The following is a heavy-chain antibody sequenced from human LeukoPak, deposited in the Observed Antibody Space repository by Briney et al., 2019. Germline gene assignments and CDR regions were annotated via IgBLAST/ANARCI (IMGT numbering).Heavy chain of an antibody. CDR1: GYSFTTYW. D-gene: IGHD1-1*01. V-gene: IGHV5-51*01. J-gene: IGHJ4*02. CDR3: ARLSGRPKDPGTPGYYFDY. CDR2: IYPGDSDT. Sequence: GESLKISCKGSGYSFTTYWIAWVRQMPGKGLEWMGIIYPGDSDTRYSPSFQGQVTISADKSISTAYLQWSSLKASDTAMYYCARLSGRPKDPGTPGYYFDYWGQGTLVTVSS.